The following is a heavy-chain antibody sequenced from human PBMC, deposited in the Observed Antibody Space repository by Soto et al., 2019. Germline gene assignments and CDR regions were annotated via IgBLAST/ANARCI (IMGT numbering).Heavy chain of an antibody. CDR2: INAGNGNT. V-gene: IGHV1-3*01. CDR3: ARDRPPYSSSWYVWFDP. CDR1: GYTFTSYA. J-gene: IGHJ5*02. D-gene: IGHD6-13*01. Sequence: QVQLVQSGAEVKKPGASVKVSCKASGYTFTSYAMHWVRRAPGQRLEWMGWINAGNGNTKYSQKFQGRVTITRDTSASTAYMELSSLRSEDTAVYYCARDRPPYSSSWYVWFDPWGQGTLVTVSS.